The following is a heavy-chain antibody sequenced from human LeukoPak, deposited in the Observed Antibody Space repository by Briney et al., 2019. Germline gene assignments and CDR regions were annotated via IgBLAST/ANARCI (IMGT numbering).Heavy chain of an antibody. V-gene: IGHV3-30-3*01. CDR2: ISYDGSNK. CDR1: GFTFSSYA. J-gene: IGHJ4*02. Sequence: GRSLRLSCAASGFTFSSYAMHWVRQAPGKGLEGVAVISYDGSNKYYADSVKGRFTISRDNSKNTLYLQMNSLRAEDTAVYYCARDGPSSGHYYFDYWGQGTLVTVSS. D-gene: IGHD3-22*01. CDR3: ARDGPSSGHYYFDY.